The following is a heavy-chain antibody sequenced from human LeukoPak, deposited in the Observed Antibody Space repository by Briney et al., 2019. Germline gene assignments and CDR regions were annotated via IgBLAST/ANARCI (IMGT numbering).Heavy chain of an antibody. J-gene: IGHJ4*02. V-gene: IGHV3-11*06. D-gene: IGHD4-17*01. CDR1: GFTFSDYY. Sequence: GGSLRLSCAASGFTFSDYYMCWIRQAPGKGLEWVSYISSSSSYTNYADSVKGRFTISRDNAKNSLYLQMNSLRAEDTAVYYCARVGLIGDYVDYWGQGTLVTVSS. CDR2: ISSSSSYT. CDR3: ARVGLIGDYVDY.